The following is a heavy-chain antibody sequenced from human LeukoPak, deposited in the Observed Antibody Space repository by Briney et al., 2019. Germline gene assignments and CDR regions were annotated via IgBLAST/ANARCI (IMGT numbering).Heavy chain of an antibody. CDR3: AREGRDDFWSGYLTAYYYYGMDV. J-gene: IGHJ6*02. Sequence: QTSETLSLTCTVSGGSISSYYWSWIRQPPGKGLEWIGYIYYSGSTNYNPSLKSRVTISVDTSKNQFSLKLSSVTAADTAVYYCAREGRDDFWSGYLTAYYYYGMDVWGQGTTVTVSS. CDR2: IYYSGST. D-gene: IGHD3-3*01. V-gene: IGHV4-59*01. CDR1: GGSISSYY.